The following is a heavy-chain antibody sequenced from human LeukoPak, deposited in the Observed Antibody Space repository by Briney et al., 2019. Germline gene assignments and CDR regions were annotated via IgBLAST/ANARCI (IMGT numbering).Heavy chain of an antibody. CDR2: ISGSGGST. Sequence: GGSLRLSCAASGFTFSSYAMSWVRQAPGKGLEWVSAISGSGGSTYYADSVKGRFTISRDNSKNTLYLQMNSLRAEDTAVYYCARSGSPYYCGMDVWGQGTTVTVSS. D-gene: IGHD1-26*01. J-gene: IGHJ6*02. CDR1: GFTFSSYA. V-gene: IGHV3-23*01. CDR3: ARSGSPYYCGMDV.